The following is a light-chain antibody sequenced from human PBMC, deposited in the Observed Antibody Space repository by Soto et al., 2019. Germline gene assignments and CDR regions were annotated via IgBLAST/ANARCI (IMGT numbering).Light chain of an antibody. Sequence: QSVLTQPPSVSAAPRQKVAISCSGSSSNIGNNYVSWYHRVPGSAPKLLIYDNNERPSGIPDRFSGSKSGTSATLDITGLQTGGEGDYYCGTWDSRLRVVVFGGGTKVTVL. J-gene: IGLJ2*01. CDR2: DNN. CDR3: GTWDSRLRVVV. V-gene: IGLV1-51*01. CDR1: SSNIGNNY.